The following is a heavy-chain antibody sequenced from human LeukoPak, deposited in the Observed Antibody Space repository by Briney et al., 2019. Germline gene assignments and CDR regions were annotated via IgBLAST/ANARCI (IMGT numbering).Heavy chain of an antibody. Sequence: ETGGSLRLYCAASAFTFDDYAMHWVRHAPGKGLVGVSGISWNSGGIGYADSVKGRFTISRDNAKNSLYLQMNSLRAEDMALYYCAKAGSSWYYFDYWGQGTLVTVSS. CDR3: AKAGSSWYYFDY. D-gene: IGHD6-13*01. CDR2: ISWNSGGI. V-gene: IGHV3-9*03. CDR1: AFTFDDYA. J-gene: IGHJ4*02.